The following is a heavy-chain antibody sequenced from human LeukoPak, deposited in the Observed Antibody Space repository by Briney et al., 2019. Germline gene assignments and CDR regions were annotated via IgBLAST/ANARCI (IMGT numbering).Heavy chain of an antibody. CDR3: AGGGAGYGVLTGYPNDFYYYYMDV. CDR2: IYYSGTT. CDR1: GGSISSSSYY. D-gene: IGHD3-9*01. Sequence: SETLSLTCTVSGGSISSSSYYWGWIHQPPGKGLEWIGSIYYSGTTYYNPSLKSRVTISVDTSKNQFSLKRSSVTAADMAVYYCAGGGAGYGVLTGYPNDFYYYYMDVWGKGTTVTISS. J-gene: IGHJ6*03. V-gene: IGHV4-39*07.